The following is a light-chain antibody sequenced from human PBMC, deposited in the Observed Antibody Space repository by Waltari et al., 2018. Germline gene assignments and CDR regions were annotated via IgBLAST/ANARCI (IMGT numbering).Light chain of an antibody. V-gene: IGKV1-9*01. J-gene: IGKJ2*01. CDR1: QDISSH. CDR2: GAS. Sequence: DIQLTQSPSFLSTSVGDIVTITCRASQDISSHLAWYQQKPGKAPRLLVYGASTLHSGVPSRFSGTGSGTEFTLTINNLQPEDFATYYCQQLIRFPTFTFGQGTKLQIE. CDR3: QQLIRFPTFT.